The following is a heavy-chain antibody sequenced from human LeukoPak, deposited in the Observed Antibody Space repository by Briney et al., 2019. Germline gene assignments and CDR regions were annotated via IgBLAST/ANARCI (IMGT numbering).Heavy chain of an antibody. CDR1: GFTFSDYY. Sequence: GGSLRLSCAASGFTFSDYYMTWIRQAPGKGLEWVSYITNSDNSMYYADSVKGRFTISRDNAKNSLHLQMNSLRAEDTAVYYCARIWPSVAAFDIWGQGTMVTVSS. CDR3: ARIWPSVAAFDI. V-gene: IGHV3-11*01. CDR2: ITNSDNSM. D-gene: IGHD2-15*01. J-gene: IGHJ3*02.